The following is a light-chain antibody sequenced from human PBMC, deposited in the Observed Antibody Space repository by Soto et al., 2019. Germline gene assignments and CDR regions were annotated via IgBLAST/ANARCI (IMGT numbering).Light chain of an antibody. CDR3: KQSYSTPWT. CDR2: AAY. V-gene: IGKV1-39*01. J-gene: IGKJ1*01. Sequence: DIQLTQSPASLSASVGDRVTITCRASDNIGSNLNWYQHQTGTAPKLLIYAAYSLQGGVQSRFSGSGYGTQFTLTISGLQTEDFATYYCKQSYSTPWTVGQGTKVDNK. CDR1: DNIGSN.